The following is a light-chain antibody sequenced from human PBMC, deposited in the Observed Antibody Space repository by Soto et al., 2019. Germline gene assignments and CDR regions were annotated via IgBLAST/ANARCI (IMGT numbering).Light chain of an antibody. CDR1: SSDVGNYKY. CDR2: EVS. Sequence: QSALTQSPSASGSPRQSVTISCTGTSSDVGNYKYVSWYQQHPGKAPKLMIYEVSKRPSGVPDRFSGSKSGNTASLTVSGLQVEDEADYYCSSYAGSNLWVFGGGTKLTVL. V-gene: IGLV2-8*01. J-gene: IGLJ3*02. CDR3: SSYAGSNLWV.